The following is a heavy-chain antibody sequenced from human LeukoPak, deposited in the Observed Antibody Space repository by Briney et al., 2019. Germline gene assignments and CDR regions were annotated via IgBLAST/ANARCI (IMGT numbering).Heavy chain of an antibody. CDR2: IRYDGNNK. CDR3: AKGSSDWGSN. D-gene: IGHD7-27*01. Sequence: VGSLRLSCAASGFTFSNYGMHWVRQAPGKGLEWVAFIRYDGNNKYYADSVKGRFTISRDNSKNTLYLQMNSLRGEDTAVYYCAKGSSDWGSNWRQETLVTVSS. V-gene: IGHV3-30*02. CDR1: GFTFSNYG. J-gene: IGHJ4*02.